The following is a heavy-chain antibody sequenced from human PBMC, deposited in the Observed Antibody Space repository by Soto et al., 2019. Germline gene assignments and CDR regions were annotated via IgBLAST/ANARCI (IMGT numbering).Heavy chain of an antibody. CDR3: GVSSSSGFGILDY. Sequence: VQLVQSGAEVKKPASSVKVSCKTSGGSFNNFAFAWVRQAPGQGLEWMGGIIPIFGTTYSAQKFQGRVTLTAVESTSTAYMELSRLSAEDTAVYYCGVSSSSGFGILDYWGRGTLVTVSA. V-gene: IGHV1-69*12. D-gene: IGHD6-6*01. CDR2: IIPIFGTT. CDR1: GGSFNNFA. J-gene: IGHJ4*02.